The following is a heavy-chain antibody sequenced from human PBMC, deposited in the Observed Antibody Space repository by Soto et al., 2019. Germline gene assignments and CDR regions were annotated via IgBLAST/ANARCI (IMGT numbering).Heavy chain of an antibody. J-gene: IGHJ6*02. D-gene: IGHD5-18*01. CDR3: ARVLRDSYGYYYYGMDV. CDR1: GGTFSSYA. CDR2: IIPIFGTA. Sequence: SVKVSCKASGGTFSSYAISWVRQAPGQGLEWMGGIIPIFGTANYAQKFQGRVTITADESTSTAYMELSSMRSEDTAVYYCARVLRDSYGYYYYGMDVWGQVTTVTVYS. V-gene: IGHV1-69*13.